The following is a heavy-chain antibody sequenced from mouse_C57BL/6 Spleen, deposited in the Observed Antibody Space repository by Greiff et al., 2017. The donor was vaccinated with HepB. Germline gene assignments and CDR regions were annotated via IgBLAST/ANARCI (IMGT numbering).Heavy chain of an antibody. Sequence: QVQLQQPGAELVKPGASVKLSCKASGYTFTSYWMHWVKQRPGQGLEWIGMIHPNSGSTNYNEKFKSKATLTVDKSSSTAYMQLSSLTSEDSAVYYCAREDSAGYPTSFAYWGQGTLVTVSA. V-gene: IGHV1-64*01. CDR1: GYTFTSYW. D-gene: IGHD3-2*02. CDR2: IHPNSGST. J-gene: IGHJ3*01. CDR3: AREDSAGYPTSFAY.